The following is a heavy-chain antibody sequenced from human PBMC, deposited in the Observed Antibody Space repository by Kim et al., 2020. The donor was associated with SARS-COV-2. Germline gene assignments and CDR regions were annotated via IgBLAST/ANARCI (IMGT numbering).Heavy chain of an antibody. V-gene: IGHV1-18*01. J-gene: IGHJ4*02. D-gene: IGHD4-17*01. Sequence: YAQKLQGRVTMTTDTSTSTAYMELRSLRSDDTAVYYCAREGIYGDFHFDYWGQGTLVTVSS. CDR3: AREGIYGDFHFDY.